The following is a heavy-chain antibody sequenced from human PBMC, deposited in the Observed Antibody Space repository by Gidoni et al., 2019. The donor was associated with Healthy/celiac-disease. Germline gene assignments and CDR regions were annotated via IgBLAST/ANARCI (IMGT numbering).Heavy chain of an antibody. V-gene: IGHV3-9*01. D-gene: IGHD6-19*01. CDR2: ISWNSGSI. CDR1: GSTFEDSA. CDR3: AKDQAHSSGLGNAFDI. J-gene: IGHJ3*02. Sequence: EVQLVESGGGLVQPGRSLRLSCAASGSTFEDSAMHWVRQVPGKGLEWVSGISWNSGSIGYADSVKGRFTISRDNAKNSLYLQMNSLRAEDTALYYCAKDQAHSSGLGNAFDIWGQGTMVTVSS.